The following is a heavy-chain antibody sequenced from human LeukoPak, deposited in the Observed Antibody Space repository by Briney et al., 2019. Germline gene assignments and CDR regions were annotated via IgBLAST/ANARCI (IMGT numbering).Heavy chain of an antibody. J-gene: IGHJ4*02. D-gene: IGHD6-6*01. V-gene: IGHV4-61*02. Sequence: SETLSLTCTVSGGSISSGSYYWSWIRQPAGKGLEWIGRIYTSGSTNYNPSLKSRVTISVDTSKNQFSLKLSSVTAADTAVYYCARDHSSTYFDYWGQGTLVTVSS. CDR2: IYTSGST. CDR1: GGSISSGSYY. CDR3: ARDHSSTYFDY.